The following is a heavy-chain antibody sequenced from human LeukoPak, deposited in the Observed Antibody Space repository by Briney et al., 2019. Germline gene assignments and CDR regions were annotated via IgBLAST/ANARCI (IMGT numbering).Heavy chain of an antibody. D-gene: IGHD3-3*01. J-gene: IGHJ3*02. CDR2: IYYSGST. V-gene: IGHV4-39*01. CDR1: GGSISSSSYY. Sequence: PSETLSLTCTVSGGSISSSSYYWGWIRQPPGKGLEWIGSIYYSGSTYYNPSLKSRVTISVDTSKNQFSLKLSSVTAADTAVYYCACHLYARFLEWYSSGDAFDIWGQGTMVTVSS. CDR3: ACHLYARFLEWYSSGDAFDI.